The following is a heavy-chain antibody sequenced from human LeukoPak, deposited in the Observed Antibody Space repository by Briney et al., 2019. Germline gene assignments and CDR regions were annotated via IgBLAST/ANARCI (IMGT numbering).Heavy chain of an antibody. J-gene: IGHJ4*02. Sequence: SVKVPCKASGFTFTSSAVQWVRQARGQRLEWIGWIVVGSGNTNYAQKFQERVTITRDMSTSTAYMELSSLRSEDTAVYYCAAVRGVYPEWHFDYWGQGTLVTVSS. CDR1: GFTFTSSA. CDR2: IVVGSGNT. CDR3: AAVRGVYPEWHFDY. V-gene: IGHV1-58*01. D-gene: IGHD6-13*01.